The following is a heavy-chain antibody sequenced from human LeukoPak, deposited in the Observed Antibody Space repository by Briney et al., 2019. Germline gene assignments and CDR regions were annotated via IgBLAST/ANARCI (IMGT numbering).Heavy chain of an antibody. D-gene: IGHD3-10*01. CDR1: GGSISSSDYY. CDR2: IYYSGST. CDR3: ARRVFASGRQDY. Sequence: SETLSLTCTVSGGSISSSDYYGGGIRQPPGKGLEWIGNIYYSGSTYYNPSLKSRVTISVDTSKNQFSLKVSSVTAADTAVYYCARRVFASGRQDYWGQGTLVTVSS. V-gene: IGHV4-39*01. J-gene: IGHJ4*02.